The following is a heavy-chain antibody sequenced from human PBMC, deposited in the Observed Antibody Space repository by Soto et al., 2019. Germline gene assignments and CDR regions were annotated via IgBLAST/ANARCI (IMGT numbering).Heavy chain of an antibody. CDR2: IIPMFGTA. D-gene: IGHD3-22*01. V-gene: IGHV1-69*13. CDR3: ARQFDYESSGYYYPY. CDR1: GGTFSRYA. J-gene: IGHJ4*02. Sequence: SVKVSWKASGGTFSRYAISWVRQAPGQGLEWMGGIIPMFGTANYAQKFQGRVTITAVESTSTAYMELSSLRSEDTAVYYCARQFDYESSGYYYPYWGQGTPVTVSS.